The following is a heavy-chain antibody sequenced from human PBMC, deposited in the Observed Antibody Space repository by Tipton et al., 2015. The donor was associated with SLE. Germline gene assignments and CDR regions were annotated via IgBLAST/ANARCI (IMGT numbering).Heavy chain of an antibody. CDR2: ISGSGGST. D-gene: IGHD3-10*01. CDR1: GFTFSSYA. V-gene: IGHV3-23*01. Sequence: SLRLSCAASGFTFSSYAMSWVRQAPGKGLEWVSAISGSGGSTYYADSVKGRFTTSRDNSKNTLYLQMNSLRAEDTAVYYCAKVSGLNGDWYFDLWGRGTLVTVSS. CDR3: AKVSGLNGDWYFDL. J-gene: IGHJ2*01.